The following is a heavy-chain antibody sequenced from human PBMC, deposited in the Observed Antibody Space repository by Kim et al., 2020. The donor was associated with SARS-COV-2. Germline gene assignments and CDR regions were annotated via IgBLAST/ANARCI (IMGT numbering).Heavy chain of an antibody. CDR3: ARIWFGDHHKSRKFDP. CDR2: IYYSGST. J-gene: IGHJ5*02. Sequence: SETLSLTCTVSGGSISSSSYYWGWIRQPPGKGLEWIGSIYYSGSTYYNPSLKSRVTISVDTSKNQFSLKLSSVTAADTAVYYCARIWFGDHHKSRKFDPWGQGTLVTVSS. V-gene: IGHV4-39*01. CDR1: GGSISSSSYY. D-gene: IGHD3-10*01.